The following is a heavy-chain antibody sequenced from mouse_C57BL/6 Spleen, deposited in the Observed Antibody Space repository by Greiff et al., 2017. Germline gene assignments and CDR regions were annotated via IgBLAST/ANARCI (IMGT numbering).Heavy chain of an antibody. CDR1: GFTFSDYG. D-gene: IGHD5-5*01. CDR3: ARKLPDYYAMDY. CDR2: ISSGSSTI. Sequence: EVMVVESGGGLVKPGGSLKLSCAASGFTFSDYGMHWVRQAPEKGLEWVAYISSGSSTIYYADTVKGRFTISRDNAKNTLFLQMTSLRSEDTAMYYCARKLPDYYAMDYWGQGTSVTVSS. V-gene: IGHV5-17*01. J-gene: IGHJ4*01.